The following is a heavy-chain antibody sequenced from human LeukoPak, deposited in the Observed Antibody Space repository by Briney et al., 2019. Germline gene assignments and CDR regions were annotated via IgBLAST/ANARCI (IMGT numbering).Heavy chain of an antibody. D-gene: IGHD2-15*01. J-gene: IGHJ3*02. Sequence: PSETLSLTCAVYGGSFSGYYWSWIRQPPGKGLEWIGEINHSGSTYYNPSLKSRVTISVDTSKNQFSLKLSSVTAADTAVYYCARGFFNFPGSPGGDDAFDIWGQGTMVTVSS. CDR1: GGSFSGYY. V-gene: IGHV4-34*01. CDR3: ARGFFNFPGSPGGDDAFDI. CDR2: INHSGST.